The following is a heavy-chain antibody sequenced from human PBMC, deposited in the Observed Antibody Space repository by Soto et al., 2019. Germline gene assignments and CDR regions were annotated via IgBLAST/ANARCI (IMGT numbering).Heavy chain of an antibody. CDR1: GGSISNYY. Sequence: QVQLHESGPGLVKPSETLSLTCTVSGGSISNYYWSWIRQSPGKGLEWIGYISYIGTTNYNPSLKSRVPIIVNPAQDQFSLRLTSVTAGDTGVDYCVRGGGGYGNGMIDYWGQGTPVTVSS. CDR3: VRGGGGYGNGMIDY. CDR2: ISYIGTT. D-gene: IGHD5-18*01. J-gene: IGHJ4*02. V-gene: IGHV4-59*01.